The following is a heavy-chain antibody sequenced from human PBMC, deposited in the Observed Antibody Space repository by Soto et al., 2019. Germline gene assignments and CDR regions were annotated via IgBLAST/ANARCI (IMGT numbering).Heavy chain of an antibody. Sequence: KTSETLSLTCAVSGGSISSGGYSWSWIRQPPGKGLEWIGYIYHSGSTYYNPSLKSRVTISVDRSKNQFSLKLSSVTAADTAVYYCARVPGYYCSGGSCHFDYWGQGTLVTVSS. V-gene: IGHV4-30-2*01. D-gene: IGHD2-15*01. CDR3: ARVPGYYCSGGSCHFDY. CDR1: GGSISSGGYS. J-gene: IGHJ4*02. CDR2: IYHSGST.